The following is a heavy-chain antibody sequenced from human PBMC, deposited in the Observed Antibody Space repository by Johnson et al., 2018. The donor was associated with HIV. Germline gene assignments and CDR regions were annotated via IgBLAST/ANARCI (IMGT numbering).Heavy chain of an antibody. V-gene: IGHV3-9*01. CDR2: ISWNSGSI. D-gene: IGHD6-19*01. J-gene: IGHJ3*02. Sequence: VQLVESGGGLVQPGRSLRLSCAASGFTFDDYAMHWVRQAPGKGLEWVSGISWNSGSIGYADCVKGRFTISRDNAKNSLYLQMNSLRAEDTALYYCAKDSYSSGWYGDAFDIWGQGTMVTVSS. CDR3: AKDSYSSGWYGDAFDI. CDR1: GFTFDDYA.